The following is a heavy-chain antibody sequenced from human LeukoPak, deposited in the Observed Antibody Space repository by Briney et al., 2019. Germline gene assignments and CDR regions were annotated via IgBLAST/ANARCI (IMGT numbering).Heavy chain of an antibody. CDR3: ARGSSGYHDAFDI. V-gene: IGHV3-13*01. D-gene: IGHD3-22*01. CDR2: IGTAGDT. J-gene: IGHJ3*02. CDR1: GFTFSSYD. Sequence: GGSLRLSCAASGFTFSSYDMHWVRHATGKGLEWVSAIGTAGDTYYPGSVKGRFTISRENAKNSLYLQMNSLRAGDTAVYYCARGSSGYHDAFDIWGQRTMVTVSS.